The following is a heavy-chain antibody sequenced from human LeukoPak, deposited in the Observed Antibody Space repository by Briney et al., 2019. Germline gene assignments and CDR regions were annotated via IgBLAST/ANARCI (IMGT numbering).Heavy chain of an antibody. CDR1: GFTFSSYA. J-gene: IGHJ6*02. D-gene: IGHD3-10*01. CDR3: AKTITMVRVHYYYGMDV. CDR2: ISGSGGST. V-gene: IGHV3-23*01. Sequence: GGSLRLSCAASGFTFSSYAMSWVRQAPGKGLEWVSAISGSGGSTYYADSVKGRFTISRDNSKNTLHLQMNSLRAEDTAVYYCAKTITMVRVHYYYGMDVWGQGTTVTVSS.